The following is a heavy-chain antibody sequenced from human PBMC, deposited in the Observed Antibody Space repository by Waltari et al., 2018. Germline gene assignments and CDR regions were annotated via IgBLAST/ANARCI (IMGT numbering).Heavy chain of an antibody. CDR1: GFTFSRSW. Sequence: ELQLVESGGGVVQPGGSLRLSCAASGFTFSRSWTHWIRQAPGKGLVGVSQIKSDGSSTSYADSVKGRFTISRDNAKNTLYLQMNSLRAEDTAVYYCARVRLLYTFDYWGQGTLVTVSS. D-gene: IGHD2-21*02. CDR2: IKSDGSST. V-gene: IGHV3-74*01. J-gene: IGHJ4*02. CDR3: ARVRLLYTFDY.